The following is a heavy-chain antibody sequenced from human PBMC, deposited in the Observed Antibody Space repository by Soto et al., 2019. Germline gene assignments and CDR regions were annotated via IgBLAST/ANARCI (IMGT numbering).Heavy chain of an antibody. J-gene: IGHJ6*02. D-gene: IGHD6-6*01. V-gene: IGHV5-51*01. Sequence: PGESLKISCKGSGYSFTSYWIGWVRQMPGKGLEWMGIIYPGDSDTRYSPSFQGQVTISADKSNSTAYLQWSSLKASDTAMYYCARGYSSSSGRYYYYYGMDVWGQGTTVTVSS. CDR3: ARGYSSSSGRYYYYYGMDV. CDR1: GYSFTSYW. CDR2: IYPGDSDT.